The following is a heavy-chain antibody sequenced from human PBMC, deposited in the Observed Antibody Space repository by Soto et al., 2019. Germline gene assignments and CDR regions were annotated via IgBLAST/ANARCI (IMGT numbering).Heavy chain of an antibody. V-gene: IGHV5-51*01. D-gene: IGHD4-4*01. J-gene: IGHJ4*02. CDR3: APYYSYWKT. CDR2: IYPASSEI. Sequence: GESLKISCQTSGYNFARSSIGWVRQMPGKGLEWMGIIYPASSEITYSPSFQGQVTISADMSISTAYLQWSSLKASDTAIYYCAPYYSYWKTWGQGTLVTVSS. CDR1: GYNFARSS.